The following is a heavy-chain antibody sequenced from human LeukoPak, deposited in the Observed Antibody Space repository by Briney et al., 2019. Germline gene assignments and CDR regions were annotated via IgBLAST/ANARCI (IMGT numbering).Heavy chain of an antibody. CDR3: VSFYETY. V-gene: IGHV3-74*01. CDR2: INSDGSWT. D-gene: IGHD2/OR15-2a*01. J-gene: IGHJ4*02. Sequence: PGGSLRLSCAASGRYWMHWVRQAPGKGLVWVSHINSDGSWTSYADSVKGRFTISKDNAKNTVYLQMSNLRVEDTAVYYCVSFYETYWGRGTLVIVSS. CDR1: GRYW.